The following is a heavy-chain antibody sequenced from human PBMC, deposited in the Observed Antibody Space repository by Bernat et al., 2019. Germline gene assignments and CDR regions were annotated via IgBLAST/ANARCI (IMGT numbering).Heavy chain of an antibody. CDR1: GFTFSDAW. Sequence: EVQLVESGGGLVEPGGSLRLSCAGSGFTFSDAWMNWVRQAPGKGLEWVGRIKMRAGVWATYYAAPVKGRFTISRDDSKNTAYLQMNSLKPEDTAVYYCATEGFYFGAGSYWGRGTLVTVSS. CDR2: IKMRAGVWAT. D-gene: IGHD3-10*01. CDR3: ATEGFYFGAGSY. V-gene: IGHV3-15*07. J-gene: IGHJ4*02.